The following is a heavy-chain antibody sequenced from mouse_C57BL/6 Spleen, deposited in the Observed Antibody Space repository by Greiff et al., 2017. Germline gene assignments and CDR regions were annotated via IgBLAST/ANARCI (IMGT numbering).Heavy chain of an antibody. V-gene: IGHV3-6*01. CDR1: GYSLTSGYY. CDR2: ISSDGSN. D-gene: IGHD1-1*01. CDR3: AISYAYAMDY. J-gene: IGHJ4*01. Sequence: EVKLKESGPGLVKPSQSLSITCSVTGYSLTSGYYWNWIRQFPGKKLEWLGYISSDGSNNYNTSPKNRIPITRDTSKNQFFLKLNSVTTEDTTTYYCAISYAYAMDYWGQGTSVTVSS.